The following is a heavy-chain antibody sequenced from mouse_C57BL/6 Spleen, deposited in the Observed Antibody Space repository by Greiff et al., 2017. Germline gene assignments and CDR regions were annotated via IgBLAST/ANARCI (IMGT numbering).Heavy chain of an antibody. D-gene: IGHD2-3*01. Sequence: QVQLQQPGAELVRPGSSVKLSCKASGYTFTSYWMDWVKQRPGQGLEWIGNIYPSDSETHFNQKFKDKATLTVGKSSSTAYIQLSSLTSEDSAVYYCARPYDGYYDYWGQGTTLTVSS. CDR2: IYPSDSET. CDR3: ARPYDGYYDY. CDR1: GYTFTSYW. J-gene: IGHJ2*01. V-gene: IGHV1-61*01.